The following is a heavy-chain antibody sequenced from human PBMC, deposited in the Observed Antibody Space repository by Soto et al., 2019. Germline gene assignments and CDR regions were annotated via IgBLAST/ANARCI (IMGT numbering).Heavy chain of an antibody. Sequence: QSGGSLRLSCAASGFTFSSYAMSWVRQAPGKGLEWVSAISGSGGSTYYADSVKGRFTISRDNSKNTLYLQMNSLRAEDTAVYYCAKDVIAARYYYYYYGMDVWGQGTTVTVSS. D-gene: IGHD6-13*01. J-gene: IGHJ6*02. CDR1: GFTFSSYA. CDR3: AKDVIAARYYYYYYGMDV. V-gene: IGHV3-23*01. CDR2: ISGSGGST.